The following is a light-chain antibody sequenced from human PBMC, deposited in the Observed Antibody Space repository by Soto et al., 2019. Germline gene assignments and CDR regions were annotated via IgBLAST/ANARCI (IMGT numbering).Light chain of an antibody. CDR1: QSVSSY. Sequence: EIVLTQSPATLSLSPGERATRSCRASQSVSSYLAWYQQKPGQAPRLLIYDASNRATGIPARFSGSGSGTDFTLTISSLEPEDFAVYYCQQRSNWPWTFGQGNKVEIK. CDR3: QQRSNWPWT. V-gene: IGKV3-11*01. CDR2: DAS. J-gene: IGKJ1*01.